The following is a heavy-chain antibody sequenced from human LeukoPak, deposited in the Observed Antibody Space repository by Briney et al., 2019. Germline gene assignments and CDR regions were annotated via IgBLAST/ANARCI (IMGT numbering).Heavy chain of an antibody. V-gene: IGHV3-30*18. D-gene: IGHD6-19*01. CDR3: AKGGYSSGWYFDY. Sequence: GGSLRLSCAASGFTFSSYGMHWVRQAPGKGLEWVAVISYDGSNKYYADSVKGRFTISRDNSKNTLYLQMNSLRAEDTAVYYCAKGGYSSGWYFDYWGQGTLVTVSS. CDR1: GFTFSSYG. CDR2: ISYDGSNK. J-gene: IGHJ4*02.